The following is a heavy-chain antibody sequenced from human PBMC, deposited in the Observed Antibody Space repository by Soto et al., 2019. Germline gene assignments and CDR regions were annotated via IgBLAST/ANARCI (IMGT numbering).Heavy chain of an antibody. CDR2: VYHTGST. D-gene: IGHD4-4*01. CDR1: GVSSSDYY. V-gene: IGHV4-59*01. CDR3: ARDSTGAGWFDP. J-gene: IGHJ5*02. Sequence: PSETLSLTCTVSGVSSSDYYWSWIRQSPGKGPEWIGYVYHTGSTNYNPSLKSRVTISVDTSKNQFSLKLRSVTAADTAVYYCARDSTGAGWFDPWGQGTLVTVSS.